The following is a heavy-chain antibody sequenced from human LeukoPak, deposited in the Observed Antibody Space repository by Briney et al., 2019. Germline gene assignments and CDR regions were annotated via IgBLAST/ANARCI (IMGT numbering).Heavy chain of an antibody. D-gene: IGHD1-26*01. J-gene: IGHJ5*02. CDR1: GLTVSTSY. CDR2: IYSGGST. Sequence: PGGSLRLSCAASGLTVSTSYMNWVRQAPGKGLQWVSTIYSGGSTFHADSVKGRFTVSRDNSRNTLYLQMDSLRPEDTAVYYCARDTTYSPWGQGTLVTVSS. V-gene: IGHV3-66*02. CDR3: ARDTTYSP.